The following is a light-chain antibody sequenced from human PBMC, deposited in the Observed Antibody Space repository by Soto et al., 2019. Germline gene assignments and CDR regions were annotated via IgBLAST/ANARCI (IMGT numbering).Light chain of an antibody. V-gene: IGLV2-23*01. Sequence: QSALTQPASVSGSPGQSITISCSGTSNDVGSYNLVSWYQQHPGKAPKVMIYEGSKRPSGVSNRFSGSKSGNAASLTISGLQAEDDADYYCCSYAGNSPVIFGGGTKVTVL. CDR3: CSYAGNSPVI. J-gene: IGLJ2*01. CDR1: SNDVGSYNL. CDR2: EGS.